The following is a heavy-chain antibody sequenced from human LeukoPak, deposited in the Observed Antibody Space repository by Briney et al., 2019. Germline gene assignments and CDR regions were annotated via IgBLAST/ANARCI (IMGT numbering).Heavy chain of an antibody. CDR3: ARDPGCSGYDSAAHYYYGMDV. CDR1: GGSISSYY. V-gene: IGHV4-59*01. D-gene: IGHD5-12*01. Sequence: SETLSLTCTVSGGSISSYYWSWIRQPPGKGLEWIGYIYYSGSTNYNPSLKSRVTISVDTSKNQFSLKLSSVTASDTAVYYCARDPGCSGYDSAAHYYYGMDVWGQGTTVTVSS. CDR2: IYYSGST. J-gene: IGHJ6*02.